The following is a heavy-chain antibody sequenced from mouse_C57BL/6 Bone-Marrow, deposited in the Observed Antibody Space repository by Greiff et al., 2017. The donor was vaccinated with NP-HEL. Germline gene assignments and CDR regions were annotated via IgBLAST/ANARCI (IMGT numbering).Heavy chain of an antibody. CDR2: IDPSDSYT. CDR3: ARRFSIPEGFAY. V-gene: IGHV1-50*01. CDR1: GYTFTSYW. D-gene: IGHD2-3*01. J-gene: IGHJ3*01. Sequence: VQLQQPGAELVKPGASVKLSCKASGYTFTSYWMQWVKQRPGQGLEWIGEIDPSDSYTNYNQKFKGKATLTVDTSSSTAYMQLSSLTSEDSAVYYCARRFSIPEGFAYWGQGTLVTVSA.